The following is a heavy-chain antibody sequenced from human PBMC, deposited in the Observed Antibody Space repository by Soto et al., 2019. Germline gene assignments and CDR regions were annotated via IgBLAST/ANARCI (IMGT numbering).Heavy chain of an antibody. V-gene: IGHV1-46*01. D-gene: IGHD3-22*01. Sequence: GASVKVSCKASGYTFTSYYMHWVRQAPGQGLEWMGIINPSGGSTSYAQKFQERVTLTRDMSTSTAYMELSSLRFEDTAAYYCAADDLILVVWGQGTLVTVSS. J-gene: IGHJ4*02. CDR3: AADDLILVV. CDR1: GYTFTSYY. CDR2: INPSGGST.